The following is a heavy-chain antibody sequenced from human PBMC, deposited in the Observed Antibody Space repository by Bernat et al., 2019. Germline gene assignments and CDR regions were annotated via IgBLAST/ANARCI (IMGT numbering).Heavy chain of an antibody. V-gene: IGHV3-53*01. CDR2: IYSGGNT. J-gene: IGHJ4*03. Sequence: EVQLVESGGGLVQPGGSLRLSCAASGFTVSSNYMSWVRQAPGKGLEWVSVIYSGGNTYYADSVRGRFTIARDNSKNTVYLQMNSLRAEDTAVYYCARDYYGSYFDYWGQGTLVTVSS. D-gene: IGHD3-22*01. CDR3: ARDYYGSYFDY. CDR1: GFTVSSNY.